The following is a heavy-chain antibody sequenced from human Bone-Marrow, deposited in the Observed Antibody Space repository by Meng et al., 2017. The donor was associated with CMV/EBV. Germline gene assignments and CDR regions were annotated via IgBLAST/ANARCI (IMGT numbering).Heavy chain of an antibody. CDR3: ARETFYCSSTSCYPDY. CDR1: GFTFSSYA. Sequence: GESLKISCAASGFTFSSYAMSWVRQAPGKGLEWVANIKQDGSEKYYVDSVKGRFTISRDNANNSLYLQMNSLRAEDTAVYYCARETFYCSSTSCYPDYCGQGTLVAVSS. J-gene: IGHJ4*02. D-gene: IGHD2-2*01. CDR2: IKQDGSEK. V-gene: IGHV3-7*01.